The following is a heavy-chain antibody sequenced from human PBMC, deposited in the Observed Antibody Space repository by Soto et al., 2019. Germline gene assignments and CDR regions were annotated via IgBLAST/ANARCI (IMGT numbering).Heavy chain of an antibody. D-gene: IGHD3-9*01. Sequence: EVQLVESGGGLVQPGRSLRLSCAASGFTVDDYAMHWVRQAPGKGLEWVSGISWNSGSIGYADSVKGRFTISRDNAKNSLYLQMNSLRAEDTALYYCAKVDILTGYYDYWGQGTLVTVSS. CDR3: AKVDILTGYYDY. CDR1: GFTVDDYA. J-gene: IGHJ4*02. V-gene: IGHV3-9*01. CDR2: ISWNSGSI.